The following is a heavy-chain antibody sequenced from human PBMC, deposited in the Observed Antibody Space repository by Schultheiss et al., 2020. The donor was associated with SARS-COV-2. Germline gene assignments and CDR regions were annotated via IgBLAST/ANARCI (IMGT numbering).Heavy chain of an antibody. J-gene: IGHJ4*02. CDR3: ASLRQIAAAGYFDY. V-gene: IGHV1-69*06. D-gene: IGHD6-13*01. Sequence: SVKVSCKASGYTFTSYYMHWVRQAPGQGLEWMGGIIPIFGTANYAQKFQGRVTITADKSTSTAYMELSSLRSEDTAVYYCASLRQIAAAGYFDYWGQGTLVTVSS. CDR2: IIPIFGTA. CDR1: GYTFTSYY.